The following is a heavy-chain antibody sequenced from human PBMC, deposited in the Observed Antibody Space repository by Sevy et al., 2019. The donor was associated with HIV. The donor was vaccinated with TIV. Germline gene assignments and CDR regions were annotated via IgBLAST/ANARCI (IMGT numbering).Heavy chain of an antibody. Sequence: SETLSLTCTVSGGSISSGGYYWSWIRQHPGKGLEGIGYIYYSGSTYYNPSLKSRVTISVDTSKNQFSLKLSSVTAADTAVYYCARGYCSGGSCYNDAGFDYWGQGTLVTVSS. V-gene: IGHV4-31*03. J-gene: IGHJ4*02. CDR3: ARGYCSGGSCYNDAGFDY. D-gene: IGHD2-15*01. CDR2: IYYSGST. CDR1: GGSISSGGYY.